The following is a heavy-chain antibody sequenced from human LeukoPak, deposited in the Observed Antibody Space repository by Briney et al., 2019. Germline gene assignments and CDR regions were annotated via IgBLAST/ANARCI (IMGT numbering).Heavy chain of an antibody. V-gene: IGHV1-18*03. D-gene: IGHD1-14*01. Sequence: ASVKVSRKASGYTFTSYAMNWVRQAPGQGLEWMGWISAYNGNTNYAQKLQGRVTMTTDTSTSTAYMELSSLRSEDMAVYYCARERKHHHNWFDPWGQGTLVTVSS. J-gene: IGHJ5*02. CDR1: GYTFTSYA. CDR3: ARERKHHHNWFDP. CDR2: ISAYNGNT.